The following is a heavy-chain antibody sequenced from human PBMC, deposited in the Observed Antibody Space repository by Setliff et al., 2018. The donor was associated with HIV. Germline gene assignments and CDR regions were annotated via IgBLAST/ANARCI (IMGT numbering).Heavy chain of an antibody. CDR3: AKSASWDLRGWLH. CDR2: ISYDGSNK. V-gene: IGHV3-30*18. CDR1: GFTFSSYG. D-gene: IGHD6-19*01. J-gene: IGHJ4*02. Sequence: GGSLRLSCAASGFTFSSYGMHWVRQAPGKGLEWVAVISYDGSNKYYADSVKGRFTISRDNSKNTLYLQMNSLRAEDTAVYYCAKSASWDLRGWLHWGQGTPVTVSS.